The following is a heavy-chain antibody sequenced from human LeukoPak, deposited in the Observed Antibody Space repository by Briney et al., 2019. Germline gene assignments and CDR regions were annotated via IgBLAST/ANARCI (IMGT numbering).Heavy chain of an antibody. CDR3: ARQRGPLLWFGELKPTYFDY. CDR2: INHSGST. J-gene: IGHJ4*02. V-gene: IGHV4-34*01. D-gene: IGHD3-10*01. Sequence: SETLFRTCAGYGGSFSGYYWSWIRQPPGKGLEWIGEINHSGSTNYNPSLKSRVTISVDTSKNQFSLKLSSVTAADTAVYYCARQRGPLLWFGELKPTYFDYWGQGTLVTVSS. CDR1: GGSFSGYY.